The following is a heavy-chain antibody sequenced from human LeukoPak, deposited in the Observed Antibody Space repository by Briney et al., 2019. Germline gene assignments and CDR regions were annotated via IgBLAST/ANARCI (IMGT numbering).Heavy chain of an antibody. J-gene: IGHJ6*03. Sequence: ASVKVSCKASRYTFTSYYMHWVRQAPGQGLEWMGIINPSGGSTSYAQKFQGRVTKTRDTSTSTVYMELSSLRSEDTAVYYCARDASSGWKWNYYYMDVWGKGTTVTVSS. D-gene: IGHD6-19*01. V-gene: IGHV1-46*01. CDR1: RYTFTSYY. CDR2: INPSGGST. CDR3: ARDASSGWKWNYYYMDV.